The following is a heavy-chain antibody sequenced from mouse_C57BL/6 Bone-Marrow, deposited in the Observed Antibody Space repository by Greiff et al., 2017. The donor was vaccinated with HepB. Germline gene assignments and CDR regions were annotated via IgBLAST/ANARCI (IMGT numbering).Heavy chain of an antibody. D-gene: IGHD1-1*01. V-gene: IGHV14-2*01. CDR1: GFNIKDYY. J-gene: IGHJ1*03. CDR2: IDPEDGET. CDR3: ARSPFYYYGSSYCWYFDV. Sequence: EVQLKESGAELVKPGASVKLSCTASGFNIKDYYMHWVKRRTEQGLEWIGRIDPEDGETKYAPKFQGKATITADTSSNTAYLQLSSLTSEDTAVYYCARSPFYYYGSSYCWYFDVWGTGTTVTVSS.